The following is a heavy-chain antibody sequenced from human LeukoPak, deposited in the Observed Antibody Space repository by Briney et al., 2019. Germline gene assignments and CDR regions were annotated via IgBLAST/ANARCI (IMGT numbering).Heavy chain of an antibody. D-gene: IGHD5-24*01. Sequence: GESLKISCKGSGYSFTTHWIGWVRQMPGKGLEWMGIIYPGDSDTTYSPSFQGQVTISADKSISTAYLQWSSVKASDTAMYYCARRGCGGDGYCDAFDIWGQGTMVTVSS. CDR2: IYPGDSDT. V-gene: IGHV5-51*01. CDR1: GYSFTTHW. J-gene: IGHJ3*02. CDR3: ARRGCGGDGYCDAFDI.